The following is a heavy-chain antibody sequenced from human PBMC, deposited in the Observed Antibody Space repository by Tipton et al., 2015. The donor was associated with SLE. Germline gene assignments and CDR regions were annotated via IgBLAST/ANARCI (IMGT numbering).Heavy chain of an antibody. CDR2: IYYSGST. J-gene: IGHJ4*02. D-gene: IGHD6-13*01. CDR3: ARARQGWAAAGIGY. Sequence: TLSLTCTVSGGSISSGSYYWSWIRQPAGKGLEWIGSIYYSGSTYYNPSLKSRVTISVDTSKNQFSLKLSSVTAADTAVYYCARARQGWAAAGIGYWGQGTLVTVSS. CDR1: GGSISSGSYY. V-gene: IGHV4-39*07.